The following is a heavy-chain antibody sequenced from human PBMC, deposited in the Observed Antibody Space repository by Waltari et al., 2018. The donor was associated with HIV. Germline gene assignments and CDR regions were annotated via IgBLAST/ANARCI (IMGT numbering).Heavy chain of an antibody. J-gene: IGHJ6*02. CDR2: IYYSGST. CDR3: ARAGSVFGTSPYGMDV. V-gene: IGHV4-30-4*01. Sequence: QVQLQESGPGLVKPSQTLSLTCTVSGGSISSGDYYWSWIRQPPGKGLEWIGYIYYSGSTYDSPSLKSRVTISVDTSKNQFSLKLSSVSAADTAVYYCARAGSVFGTSPYGMDVWGQGTTVTVSS. D-gene: IGHD2-2*01. CDR1: GGSISSGDYY.